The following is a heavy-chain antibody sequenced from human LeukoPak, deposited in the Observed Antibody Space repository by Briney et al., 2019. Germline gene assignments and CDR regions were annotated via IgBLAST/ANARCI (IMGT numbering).Heavy chain of an antibody. Sequence: GRSLRLSCAASGFTFSSYAMHWVRQAPGKGLEWVAVISYDGSNKYYADSVKGRFTISRDNSKNTLYLQMNSLRAGDTAVYYCATLGYCSSTSCSEYFQHWGQGTLVTVSS. CDR2: ISYDGSNK. V-gene: IGHV3-30-3*01. D-gene: IGHD2-2*01. J-gene: IGHJ1*01. CDR1: GFTFSSYA. CDR3: ATLGYCSSTSCSEYFQH.